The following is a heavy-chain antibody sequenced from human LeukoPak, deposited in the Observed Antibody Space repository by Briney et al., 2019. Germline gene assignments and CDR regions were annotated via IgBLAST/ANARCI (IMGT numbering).Heavy chain of an antibody. D-gene: IGHD1-26*01. CDR2: IYYSGST. CDR1: GGSISSYY. CDR3: ARSDEVGTSNY. Sequence: PSETLSLTCTVSGGSISSYYWSWIRQPPGKGLEWIGYIYYSGSTNYSPSLKSRVTISLDTSKNHFSLNLSSVTAADTAVYYCARSDEVGTSNYWGQGTLVTVSS. J-gene: IGHJ4*02. V-gene: IGHV4-59*08.